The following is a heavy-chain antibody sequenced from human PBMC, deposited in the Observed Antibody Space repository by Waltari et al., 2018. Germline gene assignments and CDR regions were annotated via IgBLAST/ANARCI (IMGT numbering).Heavy chain of an antibody. CDR1: GGPISTYY. Sequence: QVQLRESGPGLVKASETRSLTCRVSGGPISTYYGSWIRQPPGKGLEWIGYIHYSGSTSYNPSLKSRVTISVDTSKNQLSLKVSSVTAADTAVYYCAREYSSFDYWGQGTLVTVSS. V-gene: IGHV4-59*01. CDR2: IHYSGST. J-gene: IGHJ4*02. CDR3: AREYSSFDY. D-gene: IGHD6-13*01.